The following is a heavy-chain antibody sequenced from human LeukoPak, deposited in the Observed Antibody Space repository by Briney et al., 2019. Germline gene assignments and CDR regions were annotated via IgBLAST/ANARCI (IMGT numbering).Heavy chain of an antibody. Sequence: SVKVSCKASGGTFSSYAISWVRQAPGQGLEWMGGIIPIFGTANYAQKFQGRVTITADESTSTAYMELSSLRSEDTAVYYCAREVYGDYFFDYWGQGTLVTVSS. D-gene: IGHD4-17*01. CDR1: GGTFSSYA. J-gene: IGHJ4*02. CDR3: AREVYGDYFFDY. CDR2: IIPIFGTA. V-gene: IGHV1-69*13.